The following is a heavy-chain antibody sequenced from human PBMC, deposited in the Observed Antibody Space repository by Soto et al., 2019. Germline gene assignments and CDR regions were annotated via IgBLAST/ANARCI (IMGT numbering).Heavy chain of an antibody. Sequence: EVQLLESGGGLVQPGGSLRLSCAASGFTFSSYAMSWVRQAPGKGLGWVSAIIGSGGSTYYADSVKGLFTLSRDNSKNTLCLQMSSLSAEDTAVYYCAKNTYGDYVAFDYWGQGTLVTVSS. CDR1: GFTFSSYA. V-gene: IGHV3-23*01. CDR3: AKNTYGDYVAFDY. CDR2: IIGSGGST. J-gene: IGHJ4*02. D-gene: IGHD4-17*01.